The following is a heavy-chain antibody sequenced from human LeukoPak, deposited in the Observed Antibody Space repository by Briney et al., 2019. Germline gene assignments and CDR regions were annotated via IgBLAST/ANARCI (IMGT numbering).Heavy chain of an antibody. V-gene: IGHV4-39*01. J-gene: IGHJ6*03. CDR2: IYYSGST. Sequence: SETLSLTCTVSGGSISSSSYYWGWIRQPPGKGLEWIGSIYYSGSTYYNPSLKSRVTISVDTSKNQFSLKPSSVTAADTAVYYCARTTEAHSWRTRYYDYYMDVWGKGTTVTVSS. D-gene: IGHD6-13*01. CDR1: GGSISSSSYY. CDR3: ARTTEAHSWRTRYYDYYMDV.